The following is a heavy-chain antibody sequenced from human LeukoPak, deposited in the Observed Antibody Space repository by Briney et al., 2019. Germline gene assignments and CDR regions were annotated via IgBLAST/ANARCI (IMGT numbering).Heavy chain of an antibody. CDR3: AKASSTSCYDY. CDR1: GFTFSSYG. Sequence: TGGSLRLSCAASGFTFSSYGMHWVRKAPGKGLEWVAVISYDGSNKYYADSVKGRFTISRDNSKNTLYLQMNSLRAEDTAVYYCAKASSTSCYDYWGQGTLVTVSS. V-gene: IGHV3-30*18. D-gene: IGHD2-2*01. J-gene: IGHJ4*02. CDR2: ISYDGSNK.